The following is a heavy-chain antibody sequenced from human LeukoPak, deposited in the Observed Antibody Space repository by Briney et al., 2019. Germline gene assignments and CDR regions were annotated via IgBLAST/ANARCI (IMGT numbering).Heavy chain of an antibody. J-gene: IGHJ5*02. D-gene: IGHD3-10*01. CDR1: GYTFTVYY. Sequence: ASVNVSCKPSGYTFTVYYMHWVRQAPGQGLAWMGWIKPNSGDTNYAQIFQGRVTMTRDTSISTAYLELTRLRSDDTAVYYCARWGRFGSGSSRWFDPWGQGTLVTVSS. CDR2: IKPNSGDT. V-gene: IGHV1-2*02. CDR3: ARWGRFGSGSSRWFDP.